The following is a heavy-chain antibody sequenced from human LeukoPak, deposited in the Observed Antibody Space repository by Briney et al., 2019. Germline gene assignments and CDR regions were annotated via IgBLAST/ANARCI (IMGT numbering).Heavy chain of an antibody. D-gene: IGHD1-26*01. CDR2: INAGNGNT. CDR1: GYTFTSYG. J-gene: IGHJ5*02. CDR3: ARARSIVGAEGGVADP. Sequence: ASVKVSCKASGYTFTSYGISWVRQAPGQRLEWMGWINAGNGNTKYSQKFQGRVTITRDTSASTAYMELSSLRSEDTAVYYCARARSIVGAEGGVADPWGQGTLVTVSS. V-gene: IGHV1-3*01.